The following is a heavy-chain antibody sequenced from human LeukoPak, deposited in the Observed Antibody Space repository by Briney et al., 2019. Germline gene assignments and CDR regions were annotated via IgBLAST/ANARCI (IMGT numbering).Heavy chain of an antibody. CDR3: ARTVVGYYYDSSGYLDY. Sequence: SETLSLTCAVYGGSFSGYYWSWLRQPPGKGLEWIGYIYYSGSTNYNPSLKSRVTISVDTSKNQFSLKLSSVTAADTAVYYCARTVVGYYYDSSGYLDYWGQGTLVTVSS. CDR1: GGSFSGYY. J-gene: IGHJ4*02. D-gene: IGHD3-22*01. V-gene: IGHV4-59*01. CDR2: IYYSGST.